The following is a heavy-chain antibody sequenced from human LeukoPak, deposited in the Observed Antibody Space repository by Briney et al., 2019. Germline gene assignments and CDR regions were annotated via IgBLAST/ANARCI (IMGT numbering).Heavy chain of an antibody. CDR3: ARAPYDILTGYSPYYFES. CDR2: IAYDGTNI. J-gene: IGHJ4*02. D-gene: IGHD3-9*01. CDR1: GLTFSNYG. V-gene: IGHV3-30*03. Sequence: GGSLRLSCAASGLTFSNYGMHWVRQPPGKGLEWVAVIAYDGTNIRYGDSVKGRFTISRDNAKNSLYLQMNSLRAEDTAVYYCARAPYDILTGYSPYYFESWGQGTLVTVSS.